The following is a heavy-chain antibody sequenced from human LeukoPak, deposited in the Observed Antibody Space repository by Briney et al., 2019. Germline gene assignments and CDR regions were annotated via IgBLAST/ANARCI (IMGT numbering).Heavy chain of an antibody. CDR1: GFTFDDYA. D-gene: IGHD6-13*01. Sequence: GGSLRLSCAASGFTFDDYAMHWVRQAPGKGLEWVSGISWNSGSIGYADSVKGRFTISRDNAKNSLYLQMNSLRAEDTAAYYCARKRESSSSWYGGLAYWGQGTLVTVSS. CDR2: ISWNSGSI. J-gene: IGHJ4*02. CDR3: ARKRESSSSWYGGLAY. V-gene: IGHV3-9*01.